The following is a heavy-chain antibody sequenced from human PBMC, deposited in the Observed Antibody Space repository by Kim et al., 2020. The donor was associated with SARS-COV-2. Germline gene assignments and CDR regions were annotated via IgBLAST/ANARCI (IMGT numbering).Heavy chain of an antibody. CDR3: ARDISPHYYGSGSSPHYYGMDV. D-gene: IGHD3-10*01. J-gene: IGHJ6*02. CDR1: GGTFSSYA. V-gene: IGHV1-69*13. Sequence: SVKVSCKASGGTFSSYAISWVRQAPGQGLEWMGGIIPIFGTANYAQKFQGRVTITADESTSTAYMELSSLRSEDTAVYYCARDISPHYYGSGSSPHYYGMDVWGQGTTVTVSS. CDR2: IIPIFGTA.